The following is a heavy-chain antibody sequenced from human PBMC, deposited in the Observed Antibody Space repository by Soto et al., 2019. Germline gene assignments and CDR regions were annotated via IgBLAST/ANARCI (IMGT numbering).Heavy chain of an antibody. CDR3: SRWGGYYAMDV. D-gene: IGHD3-16*01. Sequence: LRLSCTASGFTFGDYAMSWFRQAPGKGLEWIGFIRSAAYDATTEYAASVKGRFTISRDDSKSIAYLQMNSLKTEDSAAYYCSRWGGYYAMDVWGQGTTVTVSS. CDR1: GFTFGDYA. J-gene: IGHJ6*02. V-gene: IGHV3-49*03. CDR2: IRSAAYDATT.